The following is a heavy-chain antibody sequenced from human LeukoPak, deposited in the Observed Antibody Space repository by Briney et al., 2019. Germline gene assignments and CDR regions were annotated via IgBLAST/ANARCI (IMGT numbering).Heavy chain of an antibody. CDR1: GGTFSSYA. CDR2: IIPILGIA. Sequence: GASVKVSCKASGGTFSSYAISWVRQAPGQGLEWMGRIIPILGIANYAQKFQGRVTITADKSTSTAYMELSSLRSEDTAVYYCASRGYRYVFDYWGQGTLVTVSS. V-gene: IGHV1-69*04. CDR3: ASRGYRYVFDY. D-gene: IGHD5-18*01. J-gene: IGHJ4*02.